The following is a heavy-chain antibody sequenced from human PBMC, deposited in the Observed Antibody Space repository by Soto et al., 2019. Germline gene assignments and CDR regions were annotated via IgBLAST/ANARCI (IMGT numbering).Heavy chain of an antibody. J-gene: IGHJ4*02. D-gene: IGHD4-17*01. CDR2: TSYDGNNK. CDR3: AKEDATTVTIDY. Sequence: QVQLVESGGGVVQPGRSLRLSCAASGFTFSRYGMHWVRQAPGKGLEGVAVTSYDGNNKYYADSVKGRVTISKDNSMYNLYLQMDSLRHEDTAVYFCAKEDATTVTIDYWGQGTLVTVSS. V-gene: IGHV3-30*18. CDR1: GFTFSRYG.